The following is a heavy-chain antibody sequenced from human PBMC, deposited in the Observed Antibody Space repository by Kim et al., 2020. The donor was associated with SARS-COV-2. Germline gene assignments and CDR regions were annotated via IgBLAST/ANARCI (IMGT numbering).Heavy chain of an antibody. V-gene: IGHV4-4*02. J-gene: IGHJ6*02. CDR1: GGSITSINR. Sequence: SETLSLTCAVSGGSITSINRWNWVRQPPGKGLEWIGEIFHNGDTNYNPSLKSRVTMSVDKSNNEFSLRLDSVTAADTAVYFCAIAFSVAVAGTYYYVMDVWGPGTTVTVSS. CDR3: AIAFSVAVAGTYYYVMDV. D-gene: IGHD6-19*01. CDR2: IFHNGDT.